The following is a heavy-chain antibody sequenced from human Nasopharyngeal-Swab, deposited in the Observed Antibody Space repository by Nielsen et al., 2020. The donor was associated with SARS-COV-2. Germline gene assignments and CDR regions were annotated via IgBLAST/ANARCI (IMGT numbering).Heavy chain of an antibody. V-gene: IGHV4-61*01. CDR3: ARDLPDIAAAGNLYYYYYYMDV. J-gene: IGHJ6*03. CDR1: GGSVSSGSYY. Sequence: ESLKISCTVSGGSVSSGSYYWSWIRQPPGKGLEWIGYIYYSGSTNYNPSLKSRVTISVDTSKNQFSLKLSSVTAADTAVYYCARDLPDIAAAGNLYYYYYYMDVWGKGTTVTVSS. CDR2: IYYSGST. D-gene: IGHD6-13*01.